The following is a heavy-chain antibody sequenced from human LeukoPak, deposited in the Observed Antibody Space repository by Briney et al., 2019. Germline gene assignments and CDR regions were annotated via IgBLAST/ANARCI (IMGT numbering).Heavy chain of an antibody. CDR3: AGAAPIDN. Sequence: GGSLRLSCVASGFTFSSYSMNWVRQAPGKGLEWVSSISSSSGYISYADSVKGRFTVSRDNAKNSLYLQMNSLRAEDTAVYYRAGAAPIDNWGQGTLVTVSS. J-gene: IGHJ4*02. CDR1: GFTFSSYS. CDR2: ISSSSGYI. V-gene: IGHV3-21*01.